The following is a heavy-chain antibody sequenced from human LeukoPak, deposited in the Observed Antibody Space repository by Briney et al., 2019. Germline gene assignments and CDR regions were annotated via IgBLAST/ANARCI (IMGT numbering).Heavy chain of an antibody. Sequence: GGSLRLSCAASGFTFSSYAMSWVRQAPEKGLEWVSAISGSGGSTYYADSVKGRFTISRDNSKNTLYLQMNSLRAEDTAVYYCAISNYYGSGSFDYWGQGTLVTVSS. CDR2: ISGSGGST. CDR1: GFTFSSYA. J-gene: IGHJ4*02. D-gene: IGHD3-10*01. V-gene: IGHV3-23*01. CDR3: AISNYYGSGSFDY.